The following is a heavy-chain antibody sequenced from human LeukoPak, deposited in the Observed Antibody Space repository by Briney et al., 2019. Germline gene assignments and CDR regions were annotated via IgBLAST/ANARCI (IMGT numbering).Heavy chain of an antibody. CDR1: GFTLSSST. CDR3: AKGTDGAGSYRPFDY. V-gene: IGHV3-23*01. J-gene: IGHJ4*02. CDR2: INSGGGTT. D-gene: IGHD3-10*01. Sequence: PGGSLRLSCAASGFTLSSSTMSWLRQAPGKGLEWVSAINSGGGTTSAESVKGRFTISRDDSKNTLYLQMNSLGAEDTAVYYCAKGTDGAGSYRPFDYWGQGTLVTVSS.